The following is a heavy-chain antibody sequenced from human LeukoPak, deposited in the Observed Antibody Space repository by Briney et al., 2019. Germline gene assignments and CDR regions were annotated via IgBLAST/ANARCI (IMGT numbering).Heavy chain of an antibody. V-gene: IGHV4-59*01. J-gene: IGHJ5*02. CDR3: ARSIAAAGTGWFDP. CDR1: GGSISSYY. D-gene: IGHD6-13*01. Sequence: SETLSPTCTVSGGSISSYYWSWIRQPPGKGLEWIGYIYYSGSTNYNPSLKSRVTISVDTSKNQFSLKLSSVTAADTAVYYCARSIAAAGTGWFDPWGQGTLVTVSS. CDR2: IYYSGST.